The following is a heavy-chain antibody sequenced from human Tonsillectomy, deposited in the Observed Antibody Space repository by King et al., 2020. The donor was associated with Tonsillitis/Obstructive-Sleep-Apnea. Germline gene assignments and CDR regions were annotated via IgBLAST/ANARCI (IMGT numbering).Heavy chain of an antibody. D-gene: IGHD3-3*01. CDR2: IRNKAYGGTT. Sequence: VQLVESGGGLVQPGRSLKLSCTASGFTFGYYALNWVRQAPGKGLEWVGFIRNKAYGGTTEYAASVKGRFTLSRDDSKSSAYLQMNSLKTEDTAVYYCTRVRFFEWSPSYYSYMAVWGKGTTATGSS. V-gene: IGHV3-49*04. CDR3: TRVRFFEWSPSYYSYMAV. CDR1: GFTFGYYA. J-gene: IGHJ6*03.